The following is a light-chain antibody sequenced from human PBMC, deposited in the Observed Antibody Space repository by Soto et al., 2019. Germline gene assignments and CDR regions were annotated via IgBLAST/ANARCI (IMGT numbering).Light chain of an antibody. V-gene: IGLV2-11*01. J-gene: IGLJ1*01. Sequence: QSVLTQPRSVSGSPGQSLTISRTGTSSVVGGYNYVSWYQQYPGKVPKLMIYDVTKRPSGVPDRFSGSKSGNTASLTISGLQAEDEADYYCCSHAGSYTYVFGTGTKVTVL. CDR1: SSVVGGYNY. CDR2: DVT. CDR3: CSHAGSYTYV.